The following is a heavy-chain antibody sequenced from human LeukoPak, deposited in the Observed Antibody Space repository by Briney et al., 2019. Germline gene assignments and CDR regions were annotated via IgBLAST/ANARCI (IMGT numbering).Heavy chain of an antibody. J-gene: IGHJ4*02. CDR1: GFTISHYW. D-gene: IGHD2-2*01. CDR3: ARDRCSSTSCFYDY. Sequence: PGVSLRLYCAASGFTISHYWMTWVRQAPGKGLEWVANIKQDGSEQYYVDSVKGRFTISRDNAKNSLYLQMNSLRVEDTAVYYCARDRCSSTSCFYDYWGQGTLVTVSS. V-gene: IGHV3-7*01. CDR2: IKQDGSEQ.